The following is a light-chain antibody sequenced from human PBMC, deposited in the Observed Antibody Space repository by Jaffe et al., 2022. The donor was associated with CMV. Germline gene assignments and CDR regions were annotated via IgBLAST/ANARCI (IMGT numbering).Light chain of an antibody. J-gene: IGKJ2*01. CDR3: QQYGSSPRT. Sequence: EIVLTQSPGTLSVSPGERATLSCRASQSISSNFLAWYQQKPGQAPRLLIYAASNRATGIPDRFSGSGSGTDFTLTISRLEPEDFAVYYCQQYGSSPRTFGQGTKLEIK. V-gene: IGKV3-20*01. CDR1: QSISSNF. CDR2: AAS.